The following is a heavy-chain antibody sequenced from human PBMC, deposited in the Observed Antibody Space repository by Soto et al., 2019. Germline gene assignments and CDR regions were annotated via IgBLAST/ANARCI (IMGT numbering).Heavy chain of an antibody. CDR3: ARLVAVAGTYYYYGMDV. Sequence: LSXTCTVSCGSISSXSYYWGGIRQPPVKGLEWIGSIYYSGSTYYNPSLKSRVTISVDTSKNQFSLKLSSVTAADTAVYYCARLVAVAGTYYYYGMDVWGQGTTGTVSS. V-gene: IGHV4-39*01. D-gene: IGHD6-19*01. J-gene: IGHJ6*02. CDR1: CGSISSXSYY. CDR2: IYYSGST.